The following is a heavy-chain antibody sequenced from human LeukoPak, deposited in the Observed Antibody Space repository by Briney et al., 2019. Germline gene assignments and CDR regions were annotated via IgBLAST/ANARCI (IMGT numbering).Heavy chain of an antibody. J-gene: IGHJ5*02. CDR2: ISYDGTNK. V-gene: IGHV3-30*03. D-gene: IGHD3-3*01. Sequence: GGSLRLSCAASGFTFSSYGMHWVRQAPGKGLEWVAVISYDGTNKYYTDSVKGRFTISRDNSKNTLYLQMNSLRAEDTAVYYCARGRGRFGIFGAWSVWFDPWGQGTLVTVSS. CDR1: GFTFSSYG. CDR3: ARGRGRFGIFGAWSVWFDP.